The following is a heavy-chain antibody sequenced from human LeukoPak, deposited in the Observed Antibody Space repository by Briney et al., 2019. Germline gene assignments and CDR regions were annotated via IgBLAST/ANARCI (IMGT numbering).Heavy chain of an antibody. CDR2: ITSSGSNT. J-gene: IGHJ3*02. D-gene: IGHD2-21*01. CDR3: AKSPYRFDVFDI. V-gene: IGHV3-23*01. CDR1: GFTFSSYS. Sequence: GESLRLSCAASGFTFSSYSMSWVRQAPGKGLERVSAITSSGSNTYFADSVKGRFTISRDNSKNTLYLQMNSLRAEDTAVYYCAKSPYRFDVFDIWGQGTMVTVSS.